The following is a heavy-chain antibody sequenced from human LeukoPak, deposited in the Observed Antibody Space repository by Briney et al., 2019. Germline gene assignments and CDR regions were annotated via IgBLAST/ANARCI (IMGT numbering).Heavy chain of an antibody. D-gene: IGHD6-19*01. Sequence: PGGSLRLSCAASGFTFSSYAMSWVRQAPGKGREWVTGIRSCGDYTYYGDSVKGRFTISRDNSKNTLYLQMNSLRVEDTAVYYCANARYYNSDWYGLDYWGQGTQVTVSS. V-gene: IGHV3-23*01. CDR2: IRSCGDYT. CDR3: ANARYYNSDWYGLDY. J-gene: IGHJ4*02. CDR1: GFTFSSYA.